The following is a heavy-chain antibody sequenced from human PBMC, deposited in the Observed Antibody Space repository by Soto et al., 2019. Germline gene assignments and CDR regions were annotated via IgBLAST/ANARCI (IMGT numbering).Heavy chain of an antibody. CDR3: AGGGGLRGAPSPAPLDY. D-gene: IGHD3-10*01. J-gene: IGHJ4*02. V-gene: IGHV1-18*01. CDR1: GYTFTSYG. CDR2: ISAYNGNT. Sequence: QVQLVQSGAEVKKPGASVKVSCKASGYTFTSYGISWVRQAPGQGLEWMGWISAYNGNTNYAQKLQGRVTMTTDTTTSTAYMERRSLRSDDTAAYYCAGGGGLRGAPSPAPLDYWGQGTLVTVSS.